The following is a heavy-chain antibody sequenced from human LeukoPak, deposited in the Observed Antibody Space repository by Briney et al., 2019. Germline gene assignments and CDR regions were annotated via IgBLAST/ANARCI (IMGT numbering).Heavy chain of an antibody. CDR1: GFTFSSYG. Sequence: PGGSLTLSCAASGFTFSSYGMHWARQAPGKALEGVAVISYDGSNKYYADSVKGRFTISRDNSKSTLYLQMNSLRAEDTAVYYCAKDLDGDSNYWGQGTLVTVSS. D-gene: IGHD2-21*01. J-gene: IGHJ4*02. V-gene: IGHV3-30*18. CDR3: AKDLDGDSNY. CDR2: ISYDGSNK.